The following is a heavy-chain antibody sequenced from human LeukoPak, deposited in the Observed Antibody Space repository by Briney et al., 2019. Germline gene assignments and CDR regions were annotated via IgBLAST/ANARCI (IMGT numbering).Heavy chain of an antibody. CDR3: ARDIRQRGLTGSKH. Sequence: PGGSLRLSCAASGFTFSSYVMHWVRQAPGKGLEWVAIISYDGSNEYYADSVKGRFTISRDNSKNTLYLQMNSLRAADTAVYYCARDIRQRGLTGSKHWGQGTLVTVSS. CDR1: GFTFSSYV. D-gene: IGHD3-9*01. V-gene: IGHV3-30*04. CDR2: ISYDGSNE. J-gene: IGHJ4*02.